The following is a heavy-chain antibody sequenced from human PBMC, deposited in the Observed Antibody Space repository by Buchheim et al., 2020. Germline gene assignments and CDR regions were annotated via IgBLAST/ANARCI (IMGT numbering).Heavy chain of an antibody. CDR1: GFTFSGSA. CDR3: TRTVVGATERYYYYHGMDV. D-gene: IGHD1-26*01. J-gene: IGHJ6*02. CDR2: IRSKANSYAT. Sequence: EVQLVESGGGLVQPGGSLKLSCAASGFTFSGSAMHWVRQASGKGLEWVGRIRSKANSYATAYAASVKGRFTISRNDSKNTAYPQMNSLKTEDTAVYYCTRTVVGATERYYYYHGMDVWGQGTT. V-gene: IGHV3-73*01.